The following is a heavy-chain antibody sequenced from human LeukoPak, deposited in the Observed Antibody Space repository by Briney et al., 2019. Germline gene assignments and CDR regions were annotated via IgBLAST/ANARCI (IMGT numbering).Heavy chain of an antibody. CDR2: IKQDGNEK. CDR3: ARDVSRLAVAASPFDY. CDR1: GFTFSSYW. V-gene: IGHV3-7*01. Sequence: GGSLRLSCAASGFTFSSYWMTWVRQAPGKGLEWVANIKQDGNEKYYVNSVKGRFTISRDNAKNSLYLQMNSLRAEDTAVYYCARDVSRLAVAASPFDYWGQGTLVTVSS. D-gene: IGHD6-19*01. J-gene: IGHJ4*02.